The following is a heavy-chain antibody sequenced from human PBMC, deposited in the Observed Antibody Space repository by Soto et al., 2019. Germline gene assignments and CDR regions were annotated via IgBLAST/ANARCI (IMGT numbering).Heavy chain of an antibody. J-gene: IGHJ4*01. CDR2: IKQDGSEK. D-gene: IGHD2-15*01. Sequence: GGAPRPPWAVSGFTLRRGCMSLVRQAPGEGLEGVANIKQDGSEKYYVDSVKGRFTISRDNAKNSLYLQMNSLRAEDTSVYYCARTPRYSPYFFVCWGHGTLVTVSS. CDR1: GFTLRRGC. V-gene: IGHV3-7*02. CDR3: ARTPRYSPYFFVC.